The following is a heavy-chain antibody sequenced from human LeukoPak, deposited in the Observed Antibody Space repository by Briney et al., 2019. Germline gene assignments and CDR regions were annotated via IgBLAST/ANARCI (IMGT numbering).Heavy chain of an antibody. CDR2: TCYRSKWYN. CDR3: PRGYGYHFDY. CDR1: GDSVSSNSAA. Sequence: SQTLLLSCAISGDSVSSNSAAWNWITQSPSRGLEWLVRTCYRSKWYNDYAVSVKSRITINPDTSKNHFSRQLTSVTPKTPALYYFPRGYGYHFDYGGQGTLVTVSS. D-gene: IGHD5-18*01. J-gene: IGHJ4*02. V-gene: IGHV6-1*01.